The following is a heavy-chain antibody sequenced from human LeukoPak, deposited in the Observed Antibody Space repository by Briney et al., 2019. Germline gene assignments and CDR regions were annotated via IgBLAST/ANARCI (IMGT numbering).Heavy chain of an antibody. CDR1: GLSVGDND. Sequence: GGSLRLSCAASGLSVGDNDMNWVRQAPGKGLEWVSVIHSGGNAYYADSVRGRFTISRDSSKNTLYLQMNTLGVEDTAVYYCARALVGAAIGYFDFWGQGTLVTVSS. D-gene: IGHD1-26*01. V-gene: IGHV3-53*01. J-gene: IGHJ4*02. CDR3: ARALVGAAIGYFDF. CDR2: IHSGGNA.